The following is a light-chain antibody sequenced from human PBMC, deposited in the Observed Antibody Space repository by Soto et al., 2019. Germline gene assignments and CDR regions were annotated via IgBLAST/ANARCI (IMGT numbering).Light chain of an antibody. J-gene: IGKJ1*01. CDR2: AAS. Sequence: AIRMTKSPSSFSASTGDRVTITCRASQGISSYLAWYQHKPGKAPKLLIYAASTLQSGVPSRFSGSGSGTDFTLTISCLQSEDFATYYLQQYYSYPWTFGQGTKVEIK. CDR3: QQYYSYPWT. V-gene: IGKV1-8*01. CDR1: QGISSY.